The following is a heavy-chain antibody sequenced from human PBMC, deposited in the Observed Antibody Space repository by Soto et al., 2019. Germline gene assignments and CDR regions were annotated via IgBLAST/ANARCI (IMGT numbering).Heavy chain of an antibody. CDR2: LSSSGGST. Sequence: EVQLLESGGGLVQPGGSLRLSCAASGFTFSSYAMTWVRQAPGKGLEWVSSLSSSGGSTYYTNSVKGRFTISRDNSENTLYLQINSLRADDTAVYYCAKGTVGMPHYPFDHWGQGTLVTVSS. V-gene: IGHV3-23*01. D-gene: IGHD2-15*01. J-gene: IGHJ4*02. CDR3: AKGTVGMPHYPFDH. CDR1: GFTFSSYA.